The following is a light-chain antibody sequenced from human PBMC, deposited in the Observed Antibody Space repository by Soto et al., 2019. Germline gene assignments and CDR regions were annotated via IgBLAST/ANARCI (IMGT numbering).Light chain of an antibody. CDR3: QQYGSPPST. V-gene: IGKV3-20*01. J-gene: IGKJ2*01. CDR2: GAS. CDR1: QSLSSNY. Sequence: EIVLTQSPGTLSLSPGERATLSCRASQSLSSNYLAWYQQKPGQAPRLLIFGASSRATGIPDRFSGSGSGTDFTLTISSLEPEDFAVYYCQQYGSPPSTFGQGTKLEIK.